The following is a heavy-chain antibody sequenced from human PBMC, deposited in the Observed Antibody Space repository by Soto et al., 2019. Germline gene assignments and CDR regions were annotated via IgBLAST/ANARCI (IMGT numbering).Heavy chain of an antibody. J-gene: IGHJ6*02. CDR1: GFTFSNAW. Sequence: GGSLRVSCAASGFTFSNAWMNWVRQAPGKGLEWVGRIKSKTDGGTTDYAAPVKGRFTISRDDSKNTLYLQMNSLKTEDTAVYYCTSRYSYGYYGMDVWGQGTTVTVSS. CDR2: IKSKTDGGTT. V-gene: IGHV3-15*07. D-gene: IGHD5-18*01. CDR3: TSRYSYGYYGMDV.